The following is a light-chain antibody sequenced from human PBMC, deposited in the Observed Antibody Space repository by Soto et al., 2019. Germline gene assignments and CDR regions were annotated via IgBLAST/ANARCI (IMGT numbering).Light chain of an antibody. CDR1: QGIRSD. J-gene: IGKJ3*01. CDR3: LQHNSYPPT. V-gene: IGKV1-17*01. Sequence: DIRITQSPTSLSASVRDRVTITCRASQGIRSDLGWYQQKPGKAPKRLIYAASSLQSGVPSRFSGSGSGTEFTLTISSLQPEDFATYYCLQHNSYPPTFGPGTKVDFK. CDR2: AAS.